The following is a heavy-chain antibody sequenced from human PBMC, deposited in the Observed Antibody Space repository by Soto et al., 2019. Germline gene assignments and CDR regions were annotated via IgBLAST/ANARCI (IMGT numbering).Heavy chain of an antibody. J-gene: IGHJ4*02. Sequence: PGGSLRLSCAASGFTFSSYAMSWVRQAPGKGLEWVSAISGSGGSTYYADSVKGRFTISRDNSKNTLYLQMNSLRAEDTAVYYCAKDPLINTYYYDSSGYRNWGQGTLVTVS. CDR2: ISGSGGST. V-gene: IGHV3-23*01. D-gene: IGHD3-22*01. CDR1: GFTFSSYA. CDR3: AKDPLINTYYYDSSGYRN.